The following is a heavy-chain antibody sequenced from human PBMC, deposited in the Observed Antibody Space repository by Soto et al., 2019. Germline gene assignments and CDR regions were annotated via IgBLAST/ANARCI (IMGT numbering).Heavy chain of an antibody. V-gene: IGHV4-31*03. D-gene: IGHD2-21*02. Sequence: QVQLQESDPGLVKPSQTLSLTCTVSGGSISSGGYYWTWIRQHPGKGLEGIGYIYYSGSTYYNPSLKSRVTISVDTSKNQFSLKLSSVTAADTAVYYCARVCGGDCHYGMDVWGQGTTVTVSS. CDR1: GGSISSGGYY. CDR3: ARVCGGDCHYGMDV. CDR2: IYYSGST. J-gene: IGHJ6*02.